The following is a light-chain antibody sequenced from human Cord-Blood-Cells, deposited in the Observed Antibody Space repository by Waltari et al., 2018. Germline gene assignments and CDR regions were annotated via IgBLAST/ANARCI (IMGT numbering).Light chain of an antibody. CDR3: QEYGSSRVT. J-gene: IGKJ3*01. Sequence: EIVSTQSPGPLSLSPWETATLSCRASPSVSSSYLAWYQQKPGQAPRLHIYGASSRTAGIPDRFSGSGADTGLTLSNSRLEPEDFAVYYWQEYGSSRVTCGPGTKVDI. CDR2: GAS. CDR1: PSVSSSY. V-gene: IGKV3-20*01.